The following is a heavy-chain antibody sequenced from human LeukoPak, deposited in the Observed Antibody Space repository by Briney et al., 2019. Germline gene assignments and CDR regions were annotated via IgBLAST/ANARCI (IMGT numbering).Heavy chain of an antibody. V-gene: IGHV3-30*18. CDR3: AKTAGSKAAAGTGYFDY. CDR2: ISFDGSSE. J-gene: IGHJ4*02. CDR1: GFTFSTYG. Sequence: PGGSLRLSCAASGFTFSTYGMHWVRQTPGKGLEWVAVISFDGSSEYYADSVKGRFTISRDNSKNTLYLQINSLRAEDTAVYYCAKTAGSKAAAGTGYFDYWGQGALVTVSS. D-gene: IGHD6-13*01.